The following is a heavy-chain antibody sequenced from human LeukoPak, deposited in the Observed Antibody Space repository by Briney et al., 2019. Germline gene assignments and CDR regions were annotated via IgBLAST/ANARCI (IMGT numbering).Heavy chain of an antibody. CDR2: ISGSGDNT. CDR3: AKDVSVIQGYFDH. Sequence: GGSLRLSCAASGFIFSSYAMSWARQAPGKGLEWVSVISGSGDNTYYADSVKGRFTIPRDNSKNTLYLQMNSLRAEDTAVYYCAKDVSVIQGYFDHWGQGTLVTVSS. J-gene: IGHJ4*02. V-gene: IGHV3-23*01. D-gene: IGHD2-21*01. CDR1: GFIFSSYA.